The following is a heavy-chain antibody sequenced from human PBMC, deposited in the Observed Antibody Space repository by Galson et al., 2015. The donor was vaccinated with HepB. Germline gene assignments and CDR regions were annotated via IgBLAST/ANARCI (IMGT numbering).Heavy chain of an antibody. CDR1: GGSISSGGYY. CDR3: ARNSPDYYDSSGYYYDV. J-gene: IGHJ4*02. Sequence: TLSLTCTVSGGSISSGGYYWSWIRQHPGKGLEWIGYIYYSGSTYYNPSLKSRVTISVDTSKNQFSLKLSSVTAADTAVYYCARNSPDYYDSSGYYYDVWGQGTLVTVSS. V-gene: IGHV4-31*03. D-gene: IGHD3-22*01. CDR2: IYYSGST.